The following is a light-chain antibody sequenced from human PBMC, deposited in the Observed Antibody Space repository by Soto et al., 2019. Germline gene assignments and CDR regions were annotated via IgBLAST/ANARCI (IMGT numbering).Light chain of an antibody. CDR3: QQYGSSRPSIT. CDR2: GAS. V-gene: IGKV3-20*01. Sequence: EIVLTQSPGTLSLSAGERATLSCRASQSVSSSYLACYQQKPVQAPRLLIYGASNRATGIPDRFTGSASGTHFTLTISRLEPYDFAASYSQQYGSSRPSITFGRRTRLEIK. J-gene: IGKJ5*01. CDR1: QSVSSSY.